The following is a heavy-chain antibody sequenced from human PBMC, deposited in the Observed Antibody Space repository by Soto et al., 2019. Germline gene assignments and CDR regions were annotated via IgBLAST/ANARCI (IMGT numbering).Heavy chain of an antibody. D-gene: IGHD2-2*01. CDR1: GYSFTSYW. J-gene: IGHJ4*02. CDR2: IYPGDSDT. CDR3: ARPYCSSTSCYFYFDY. Sequence: EVQLVQSGAEVKKPGESLKISCKGSGYSFTSYWIGWVRQMPGKGLEWMGIIYPGDSDTRYSPSFQGQVTISADKSISTAYLQWSSLKASDTAMYYCARPYCSSTSCYFYFDYWGQGTLVTVSS. V-gene: IGHV5-51*03.